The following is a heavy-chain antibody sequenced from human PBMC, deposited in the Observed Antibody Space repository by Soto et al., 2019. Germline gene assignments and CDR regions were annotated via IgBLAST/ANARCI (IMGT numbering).Heavy chain of an antibody. CDR1: GFTFSSYA. V-gene: IGHV3-64D*06. CDR2: ISSNGGST. J-gene: IGHJ4*02. D-gene: IGHD4-17*01. CDR3: ARDNGVTTAYFFDY. Sequence: PGGSLRLSCSASGFTFSSYAMHWVRQAPGKGLEYVSAISSNGGSTYYADSVKGRFTISRDNSKNTLYLQMSSLRAEDTAVYFCARDNGVTTAYFFDYWGQGTLVTVSS.